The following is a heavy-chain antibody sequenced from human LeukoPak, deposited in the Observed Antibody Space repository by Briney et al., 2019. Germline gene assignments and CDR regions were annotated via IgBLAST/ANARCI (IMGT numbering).Heavy chain of an antibody. D-gene: IGHD6-6*01. J-gene: IGHJ4*02. CDR1: GFTFSSYW. Sequence: PGGSLRLSCAASGFTFSSYWMHWVRQAPGKGLVWVSRINGDGSSTSYADSVKGRFTISRDNAKNTLYLQMNSLRAEDTAVYYCARGRPYYFDYWGQGTLVTVSS. CDR2: INGDGSST. V-gene: IGHV3-74*01. CDR3: ARGRPYYFDY.